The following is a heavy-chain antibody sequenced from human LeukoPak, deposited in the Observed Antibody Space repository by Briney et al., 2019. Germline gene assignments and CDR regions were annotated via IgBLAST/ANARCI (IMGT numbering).Heavy chain of an antibody. CDR1: GYTFVSFG. J-gene: IGHJ4*02. D-gene: IGHD4-17*01. CDR2: ISAYNGNT. CDR3: ARARTVTTCYFDY. Sequence: GASVKVSCKASGYTFVSFGINWMRQAPGQGLEWMGWISAYNGNTNYAQKLQGRVTMTTDTSTSTAYMELRSLRSDDTAVYYCARARTVTTCYFDYWGQGTLVTVSS. V-gene: IGHV1-18*01.